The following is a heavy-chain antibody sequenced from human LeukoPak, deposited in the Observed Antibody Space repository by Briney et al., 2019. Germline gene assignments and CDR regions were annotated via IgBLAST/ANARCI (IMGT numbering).Heavy chain of an antibody. CDR2: INPNSGGT. J-gene: IGHJ4*02. CDR3: ASLSTPTIFGVVNFDY. Sequence: ASVKVSCKASGYTFTGYYMHWVRQAPGQGLEWMGRINPNSGGTNYAQKFQGRVTMTRGTSISTAYMELSRLRSDDTAVYYCASLSTPTIFGVVNFDYWGQGTLVTVSS. CDR1: GYTFTGYY. V-gene: IGHV1-2*06. D-gene: IGHD3-3*01.